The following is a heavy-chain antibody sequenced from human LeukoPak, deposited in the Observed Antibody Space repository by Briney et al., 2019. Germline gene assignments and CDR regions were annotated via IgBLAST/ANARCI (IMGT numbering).Heavy chain of an antibody. CDR1: GYTFNNYA. Sequence: ASVKVSCKASGYTFNNYAISWVRQAPGQGLEWMGWISAYNSNTNYAQNFQGRVTMTTDTSTSTAYMEVRSLRSDDTAVYYCARMYSSGWPLDPVDIWGQGTMVTVS. D-gene: IGHD6-19*01. CDR2: ISAYNSNT. CDR3: ARMYSSGWPLDPVDI. J-gene: IGHJ3*02. V-gene: IGHV1-18*01.